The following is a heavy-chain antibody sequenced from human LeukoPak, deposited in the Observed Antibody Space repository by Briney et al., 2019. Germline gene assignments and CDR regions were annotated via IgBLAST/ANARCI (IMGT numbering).Heavy chain of an antibody. Sequence: GGSLRLSCAASGFTVSSNYMSWVRQAPGKGLEWVSVIYSGGSTYYADSVKGRFTISRDNSKNTLFLQMNSLRAEDTALYYCAGGDCTNGVCYTPYGMDVWGQGTTVTVSS. CDR1: GFTVSSNY. D-gene: IGHD2-8*01. V-gene: IGHV3-53*01. CDR2: IYSGGST. J-gene: IGHJ6*02. CDR3: AGGDCTNGVCYTPYGMDV.